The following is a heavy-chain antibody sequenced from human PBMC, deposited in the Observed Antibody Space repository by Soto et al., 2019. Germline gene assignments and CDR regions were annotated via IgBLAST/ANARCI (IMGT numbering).Heavy chain of an antibody. CDR3: AHSFQSLAWYNWNDGRRYWFDP. V-gene: IGHV2-5*02. CDR2: IYWDDDK. D-gene: IGHD1-1*01. CDR1: GFSLSTSGVG. J-gene: IGHJ5*02. Sequence: QITLKESGPTLVKPIQTLTLTCTFSGFSLSTSGVGVGWIRQPPGKALEWLALIYWDDDKRYSPSLKSRLTITKDTSKNQVVLTMTNMDPVDTATYYCAHSFQSLAWYNWNDGRRYWFDPWGQGTLVTVSS.